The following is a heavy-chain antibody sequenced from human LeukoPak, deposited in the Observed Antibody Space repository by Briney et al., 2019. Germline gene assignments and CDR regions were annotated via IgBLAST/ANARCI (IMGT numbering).Heavy chain of an antibody. CDR1: GFTFSGYG. D-gene: IGHD2-2*01. Sequence: GGSLRLSCAASGFTFSGYGMHWVRQAPGKGLEWVAVIWYDGSNKYYADSVKGRFTISRDNSKNTLYLQMNSLRAEDTAVYYCAKGDCSSTSCSLRPIDYWGQGTLVTVSS. CDR3: AKGDCSSTSCSLRPIDY. V-gene: IGHV3-33*06. J-gene: IGHJ4*02. CDR2: IWYDGSNK.